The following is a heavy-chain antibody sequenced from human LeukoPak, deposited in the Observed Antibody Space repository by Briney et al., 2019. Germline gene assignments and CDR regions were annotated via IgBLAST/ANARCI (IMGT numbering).Heavy chain of an antibody. CDR1: GFTFSTSW. J-gene: IGHJ4*02. D-gene: IGHD5-18*01. Sequence: GGTLRLSCAASGFTFSTSWMTWVRQAPGKGLEFVANIKHDGSEKYYVDSVQGRFTISRDNAKTSLYLQMNSLRAEDTAVYYCARDLSGVTGYTYGRGIDYWGQGTLVTVSS. CDR3: ARDLSGVTGYTYGRGIDY. V-gene: IGHV3-7*01. CDR2: IKHDGSEK.